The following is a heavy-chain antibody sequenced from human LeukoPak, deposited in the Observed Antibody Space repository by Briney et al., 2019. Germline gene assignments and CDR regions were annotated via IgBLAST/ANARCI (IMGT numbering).Heavy chain of an antibody. CDR2: IYTSGST. CDR3: ARSYYDSSGYYSGLPNHASENFDY. V-gene: IGHV4-59*10. Sequence: SETLSLTCAVYGGSFSGYYWSWIRQPAGKGLEWIGRIYTSGSTNYNPSLKSRVTISVDTSKNQFSLKLSSVTAADTAVYYCARSYYDSSGYYSGLPNHASENFDYWGQGTLVTVSS. D-gene: IGHD3-22*01. J-gene: IGHJ4*02. CDR1: GGSFSGYY.